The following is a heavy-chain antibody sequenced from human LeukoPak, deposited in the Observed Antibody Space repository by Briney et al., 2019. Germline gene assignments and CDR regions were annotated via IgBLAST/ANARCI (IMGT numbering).Heavy chain of an antibody. CDR2: ISGNNPTK. Sequence: GGSLRLSCTASGLTLTTFDMVWVRQAPGRGLEWVSIISGNNPTKIYADSVKGRFTISRDNSKNTLYLQMNSLRAEDTAVYYCAKSVVPAAIPDYWGQGTLVTVSS. CDR3: AKSVVPAAIPDY. V-gene: IGHV3-23*01. J-gene: IGHJ4*02. D-gene: IGHD2-2*01. CDR1: GLTLTTFD.